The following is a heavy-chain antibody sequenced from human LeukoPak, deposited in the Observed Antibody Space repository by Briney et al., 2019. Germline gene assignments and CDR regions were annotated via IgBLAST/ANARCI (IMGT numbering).Heavy chain of an antibody. Sequence: SETLSLTCAVYGGSFSGYYWSWIRQPPGKGLEWIGEINHSGSTNYNPSLKSRVTISVDTSKNQFSLKLSSVTAADTAVYYCVRVVAARNYYYYYGMDVWGQGTTVTVSS. CDR1: GGSFSGYY. CDR3: VRVVAARNYYYYYGMDV. J-gene: IGHJ6*02. CDR2: INHSGST. D-gene: IGHD6-6*01. V-gene: IGHV4-34*01.